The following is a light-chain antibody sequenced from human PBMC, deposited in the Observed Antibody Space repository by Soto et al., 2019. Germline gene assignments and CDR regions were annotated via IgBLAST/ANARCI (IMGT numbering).Light chain of an antibody. Sequence: QMTHSPSTLSAALVDTVTFTCRASQSVSGWLSWYQQKPGEAPKLLIYDASALPRGVPSRFSGSGSGTKFTLTIGSLQPDDFGPYYCQQYATFSGTFGPGIKVDIK. J-gene: IGKJ1*01. V-gene: IGKV1-5*01. CDR1: QSVSGW. CDR3: QQYATFSGT. CDR2: DAS.